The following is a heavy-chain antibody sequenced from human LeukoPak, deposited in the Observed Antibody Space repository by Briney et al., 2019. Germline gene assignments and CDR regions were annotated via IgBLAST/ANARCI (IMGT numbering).Heavy chain of an antibody. CDR3: ARDYNPYQLLTGYMDV. Sequence: SETLSLTCTVSGGSVSSTSYYWGWVRQPPGKGLEWIGNIYYSGSTYSNPSLQSRVTMSVDTSKNQFSLKLSSVTAADTAVYYCARDYNPYQLLTGYMDVWGKGTTVTVSS. CDR2: IYYSGST. V-gene: IGHV4-39*07. D-gene: IGHD2-2*01. CDR1: GGSVSSTSYY. J-gene: IGHJ6*03.